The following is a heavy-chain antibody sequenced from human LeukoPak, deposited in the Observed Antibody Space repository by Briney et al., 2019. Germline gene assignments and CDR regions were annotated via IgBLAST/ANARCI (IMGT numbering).Heavy chain of an antibody. CDR3: ARGGPIYCSGDCCYPGDY. J-gene: IGHJ4*02. CDR2: ISYDGSDK. D-gene: IGHD2-15*01. CDR1: GFTFSSYA. Sequence: PGGSLRLSCAASGFTFSSYAMHWVRQAAGKGLEWVAVISYDGSDKYYADSVKGRFTISRDNARNTLYLQMNSLRAEDTAVYYCARGGPIYCSGDCCYPGDYWGQGTLVTVSS. V-gene: IGHV3-30*04.